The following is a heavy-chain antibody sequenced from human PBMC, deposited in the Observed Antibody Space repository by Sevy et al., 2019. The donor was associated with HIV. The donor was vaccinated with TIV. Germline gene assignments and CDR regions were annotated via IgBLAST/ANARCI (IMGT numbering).Heavy chain of an antibody. Sequence: SETLSLTCAVYGGSLSGYYWSWIRQPPGKGLEWIGEINHSGSSNYNPSLNSRVTISVDTSKNQFSLKLSSVTAADTAVYYCARERSYYDSSGYYSFFDYWGQGTLVTVSS. D-gene: IGHD3-22*01. J-gene: IGHJ4*02. CDR3: ARERSYYDSSGYYSFFDY. CDR2: INHSGSS. CDR1: GGSLSGYY. V-gene: IGHV4-34*01.